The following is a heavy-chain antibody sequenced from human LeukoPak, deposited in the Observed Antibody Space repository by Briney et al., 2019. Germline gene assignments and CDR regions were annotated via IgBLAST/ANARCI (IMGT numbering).Heavy chain of an antibody. D-gene: IGHD3-22*01. CDR1: GFTFSNYA. Sequence: GGSLRLSCTASGFTFSNYAMNWVRQAPGKGLEWLPGISGSGGSTYHADSVKGRFTISRDNSKNTLFLQMNSLRAEDTAVYYCTKKTSYYDSSGALDYWGQGTLVTVSS. J-gene: IGHJ4*02. CDR3: TKKTSYYDSSGALDY. V-gene: IGHV3-23*01. CDR2: ISGSGGST.